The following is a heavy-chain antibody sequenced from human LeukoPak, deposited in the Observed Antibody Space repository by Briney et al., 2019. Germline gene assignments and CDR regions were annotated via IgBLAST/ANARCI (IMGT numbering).Heavy chain of an antibody. CDR2: IIPIFGTA. CDR1: GGTFSSYA. D-gene: IGHD1-1*01. V-gene: IGHV1-69*05. CDR3: ARGNWNGLPGNWFDP. J-gene: IGHJ5*02. Sequence: SVKVSCKASGGTFSSYAISWVRQAPGQGLEWMGGIIPIFGTANYAQKFQGRVTITTDESTSTAYMELSSLRTEDTAVYYCARGNWNGLPGNWFDPWGQGTLVTVSS.